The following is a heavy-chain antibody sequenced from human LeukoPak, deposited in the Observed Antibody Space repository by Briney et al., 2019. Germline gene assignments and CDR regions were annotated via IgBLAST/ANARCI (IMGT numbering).Heavy chain of an antibody. CDR3: AKGSSSRYYYMDV. D-gene: IGHD6-13*01. CDR2: IKQDGSEK. V-gene: IGHV3-7*03. CDR1: GFTFSSYW. Sequence: PGGSLRLSCAASGFTFSSYWMSWVRQAPGKGLEWVANIKQDGSEKYYVDSVKGRFTISRDNAKNSLYLQMNSLRAEDMALYYCAKGSSSRYYYMDVWGKGTTVTVSS. J-gene: IGHJ6*03.